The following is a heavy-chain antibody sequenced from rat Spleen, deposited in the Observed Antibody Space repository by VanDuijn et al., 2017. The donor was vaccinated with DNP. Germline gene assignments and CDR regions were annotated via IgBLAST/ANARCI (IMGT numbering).Heavy chain of an antibody. CDR1: GFNFNDYW. CDR3: GRVGDSDGAMDA. CDR2: INEDSTII. Sequence: EVKLVESGGGLVQPGRSLKLSCAASGFNFNDYWMGWVRQAPGKGLEWIGEINEDSTIINYTPSLKYKISFSRDNAQNTLYLHLSDLGSVETVIYYCGRVGDSDGAMDAWGRGMSVTVSS. V-gene: IGHV4-2*01. J-gene: IGHJ4*01. D-gene: IGHD4-3*01.